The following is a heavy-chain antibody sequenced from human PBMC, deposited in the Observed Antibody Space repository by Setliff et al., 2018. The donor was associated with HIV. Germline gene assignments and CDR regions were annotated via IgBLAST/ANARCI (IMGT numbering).Heavy chain of an antibody. CDR1: GYSISSGYY. J-gene: IGHJ4*02. V-gene: IGHV4-38-2*01. D-gene: IGHD5-12*01. CDR2: IYYSGST. CDR3: ARMYSGYDWSPAGARTRYFDY. Sequence: SETLSLTCAVSGYSISSGYYWGWIRQPPGKGLEWIGYIYYSGSTKHDPSLKSRVTISVDTSKNQFSLKLSSVTAADTAVYYCARMYSGYDWSPAGARTRYFDYWGQGTLVTVSS.